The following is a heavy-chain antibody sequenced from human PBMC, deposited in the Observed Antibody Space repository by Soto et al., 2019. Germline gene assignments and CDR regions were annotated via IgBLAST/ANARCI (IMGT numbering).Heavy chain of an antibody. CDR2: IWYDGSNK. CDR3: ARGLGGFGIDAFDI. CDR1: GFTFSSYG. V-gene: IGHV3-33*01. D-gene: IGHD3-10*01. J-gene: IGHJ3*02. Sequence: GGSLRHSCAASGFTFSSYGMHWVRQAPGKGLEWVAVIWYDGSNKYYADSVKGRFTISRDNSKNTLYLQMNSLRAEDTAVYYCARGLGGFGIDAFDIWGQGTMVTVSS.